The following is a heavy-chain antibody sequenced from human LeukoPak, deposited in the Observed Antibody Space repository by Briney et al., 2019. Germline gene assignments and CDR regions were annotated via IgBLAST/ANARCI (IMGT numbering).Heavy chain of an antibody. CDR1: GYTFSGYW. V-gene: IGHV3-74*01. CDR3: VRGGTSGSGDY. Sequence: GGSLRLSCAASGYTFSGYWMHWVRQAPGKGLVWVSRINKDGSTTTYTDSVKGRFTMSRDNAQNTLSLEMKSLRVEDTAVYYCVRGGTSGSGDYWGQGTLVTVSA. D-gene: IGHD3-10*01. CDR2: INKDGSTT. J-gene: IGHJ4*02.